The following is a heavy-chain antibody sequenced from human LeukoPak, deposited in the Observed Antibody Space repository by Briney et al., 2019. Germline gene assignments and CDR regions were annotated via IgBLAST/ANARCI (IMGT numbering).Heavy chain of an antibody. J-gene: IGHJ6*02. Sequence: GGSLRLSCAASGFTFDDYTMHWVRQAPGKGLEWVSLISWDGGSTYYADSVKGRFTISRDNSKNSLYLQMNSLRTKDTALYYCAKAHYGSGSYYNLHYCYYGMDVWGQGTTVTVSS. CDR1: GFTFDDYT. D-gene: IGHD3-10*01. CDR2: ISWDGGST. CDR3: AKAHYGSGSYYNLHYCYYGMDV. V-gene: IGHV3-43*01.